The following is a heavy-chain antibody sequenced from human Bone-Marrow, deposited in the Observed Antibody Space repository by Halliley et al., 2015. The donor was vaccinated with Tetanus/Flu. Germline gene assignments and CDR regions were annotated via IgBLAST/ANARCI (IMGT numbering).Heavy chain of an antibody. CDR2: ISDSSSHI. J-gene: IGHJ3*02. Sequence: CAASEFTFKTYNMNWVRQAPGKGLEWVSYISDSSSHIYYADSVKGRFTISRDNAKNSLFLQMNSLRAEDTAVYYCATDYSTYVRTSGFDIWGQGTMVTVSS. CDR1: EFTFKTYN. D-gene: IGHD4-4*01. V-gene: IGHV3-21*01. CDR3: ATDYSTYVRTSGFDI.